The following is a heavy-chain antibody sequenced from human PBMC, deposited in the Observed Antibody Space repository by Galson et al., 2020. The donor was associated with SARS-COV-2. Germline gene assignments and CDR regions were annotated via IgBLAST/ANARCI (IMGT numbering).Heavy chain of an antibody. V-gene: IGHV4-59*01. CDR2: VSYTGRT. CDR3: ARVDDYYDSSGYYRHYGMDV. Sequence: SQTLSLTCTVSGGSTSSYYWSWIRQPPGKGLEWIGYVSYTGRTIYNPSLKSRVTISLYTSKNQFSLKLTSVTAADTAVYYCARVDDYYDSSGYYRHYGMDVWGQGTTVIVSS. CDR1: GGSTSSYY. D-gene: IGHD3-22*01. J-gene: IGHJ6*02.